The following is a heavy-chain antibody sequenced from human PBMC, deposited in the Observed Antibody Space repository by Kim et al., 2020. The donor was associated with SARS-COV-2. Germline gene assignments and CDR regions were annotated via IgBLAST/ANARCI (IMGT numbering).Heavy chain of an antibody. CDR2: INAGNGNT. Sequence: ASVKVSCKASGYTFTTYAMHWVRQAPGQRLEWMGWINAGNGNTKYSQKFQGRVTITRDTSASTAYMELSSLRSEDTAVYYCATTLRGWEVQPGEYWGQGTLVTVSS. V-gene: IGHV1-3*01. CDR3: ATTLRGWEVQPGEY. CDR1: GYTFTTYA. D-gene: IGHD1-26*01. J-gene: IGHJ4*02.